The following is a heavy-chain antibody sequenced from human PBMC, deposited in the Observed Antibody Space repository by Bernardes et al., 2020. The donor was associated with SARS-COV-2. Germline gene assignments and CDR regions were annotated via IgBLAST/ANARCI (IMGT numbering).Heavy chain of an antibody. CDR2: ISYDGRNK. Sequence: GGSLRLSCAASGFTFSSYGMHWVRQAPGKGLEWVALISYDGRNKYYADSVKGRFTISRDNSKNTLYLQMNSQRAEDTAVYYCAKREYYDFWSGPIDYWGQGTLVTVSS. CDR1: GFTFSSYG. J-gene: IGHJ4*02. D-gene: IGHD3-3*01. V-gene: IGHV3-30*18. CDR3: AKREYYDFWSGPIDY.